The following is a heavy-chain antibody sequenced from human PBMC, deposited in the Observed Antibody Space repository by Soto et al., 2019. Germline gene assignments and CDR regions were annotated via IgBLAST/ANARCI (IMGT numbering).Heavy chain of an antibody. D-gene: IGHD2-2*01. Sequence: ASVKVSCKASGYTFTSYYMHWVRQAPGQGLEWMEIINPSGGSTSYAQKFQGRVTMTRDTSTSTVYMELSSLRSEDTAVYYCARATIQNRGGVVVPAASSDAFDIWGQGTMVTVSS. V-gene: IGHV1-46*03. J-gene: IGHJ3*02. CDR1: GYTFTSYY. CDR2: INPSGGST. CDR3: ARATIQNRGGVVVPAASSDAFDI.